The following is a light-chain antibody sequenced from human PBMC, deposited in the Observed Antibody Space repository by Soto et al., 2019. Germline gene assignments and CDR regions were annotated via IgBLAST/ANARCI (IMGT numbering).Light chain of an antibody. CDR3: GSYTSTDNPFV. J-gene: IGLJ1*01. CDR2: EVS. Sequence: QSALAQPSSVSGSPGQSITISCTGTSTDVGGYNYVSWYQHHPGKGPKLIIYEVSNRPSGVSDRLSGSKSGNKASLIISNLEAEDESDYYCGSYTSTDNPFVLGTATKVTV. V-gene: IGLV2-14*01. CDR1: STDVGGYNY.